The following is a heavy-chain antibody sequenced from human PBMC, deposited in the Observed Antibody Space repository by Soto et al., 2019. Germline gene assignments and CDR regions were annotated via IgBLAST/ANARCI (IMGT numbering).Heavy chain of an antibody. V-gene: IGHV3-48*02. CDR1: GFRFSDYS. D-gene: IGHD3-10*01. Sequence: GGSLRLSCAASGFRFSDYSMNWVRQAPGRGLEWVSYISSSSFTIHYADSVEGRFAISRDNAKNSLYLQMNSLRDEDTAVYYCARDYYGSGSYYNGGWFDPWGQGTLVTVSS. J-gene: IGHJ5*02. CDR3: ARDYYGSGSYYNGGWFDP. CDR2: ISSSSFTI.